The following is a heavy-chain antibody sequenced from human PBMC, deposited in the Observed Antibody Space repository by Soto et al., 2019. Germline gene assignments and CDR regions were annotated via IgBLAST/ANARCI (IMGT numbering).Heavy chain of an antibody. CDR3: AKNWNWGSLVH. Sequence: SETLSLTCTVSGDSISTDYWGWIRQSPGKGLEWIGFIYYGGSTNYNPSLKSRVTISVDTPKNQFSLKLSSVTAADTAVYYCAKNWNWGSLVHWGQGTLVTVSS. CDR2: IYYGGST. J-gene: IGHJ4*02. CDR1: GDSISTDY. D-gene: IGHD7-27*01. V-gene: IGHV4-59*08.